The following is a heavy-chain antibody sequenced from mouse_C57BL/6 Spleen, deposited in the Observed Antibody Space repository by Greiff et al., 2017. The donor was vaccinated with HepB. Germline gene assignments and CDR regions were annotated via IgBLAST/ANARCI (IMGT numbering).Heavy chain of an antibody. V-gene: IGHV14-1*01. CDR3: TTASSPPWLAY. CDR1: GFNIKDYY. CDR2: IDPEDGDT. J-gene: IGHJ3*01. Sequence: EVQLQQSGAELVRPGASVKLSCTASGFNIKDYYMHWVKQRPEQGLEWIGRIDPEDGDTEYAPKFQGKATMTADTSSNTAYLQLSSLTSEDHAVYYCTTASSPPWLAYWGQGTLVTVSA. D-gene: IGHD1-1*01.